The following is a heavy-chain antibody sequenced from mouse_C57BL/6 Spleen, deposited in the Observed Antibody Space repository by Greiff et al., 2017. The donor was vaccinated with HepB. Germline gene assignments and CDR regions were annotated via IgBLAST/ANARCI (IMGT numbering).Heavy chain of an antibody. CDR2: IDPETGGT. V-gene: IGHV1-15*01. Sequence: QVQLQQSGAELVRPGASVTLSCKASGYTFTVYEMHWVKQTPVHGLEWIGAIDPETGGTAYNQKFKGKAILTADKSSSTAYMELRSLTSEDSAVYYCTRKREPTMVRDWFAYWGQGTLVTVSA. J-gene: IGHJ3*01. CDR3: TRKREPTMVRDWFAY. CDR1: GYTFTVYE. D-gene: IGHD2-9*01.